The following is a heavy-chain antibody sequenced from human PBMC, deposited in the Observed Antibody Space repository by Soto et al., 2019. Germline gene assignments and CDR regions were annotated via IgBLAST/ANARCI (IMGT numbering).Heavy chain of an antibody. CDR3: AKVGAQWLVDY. V-gene: IGHV3-30*18. CDR2: ISYDGSNK. Sequence: PGGSLRLSCAASGFTFSSYGMHWVRQAPGKGLEWVAVISYDGSNKYYADSVKGRFTISRDNSKNTLYLQMNSLRAEDTAVYYCAKVGAQWLVDYWGQGTLVTVSS. D-gene: IGHD6-19*01. CDR1: GFTFSSYG. J-gene: IGHJ4*02.